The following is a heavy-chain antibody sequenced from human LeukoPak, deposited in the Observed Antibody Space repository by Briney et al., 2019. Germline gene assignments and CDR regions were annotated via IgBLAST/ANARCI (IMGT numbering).Heavy chain of an antibody. J-gene: IGHJ4*02. Sequence: PGGSLRLSCAASGFTFSSYWLSWVRQAPGKGLEWMANIKPDGSENYYVDSVKARFTISRDNHKKSLYLQMNSVRAEVKAGDYGAGDGYEGRDYWGQGTLVTVSS. CDR3: AGDGYEGRDY. CDR1: GFTFSSYW. CDR2: IKPDGSEN. V-gene: IGHV3-7*04. D-gene: IGHD5-18*01.